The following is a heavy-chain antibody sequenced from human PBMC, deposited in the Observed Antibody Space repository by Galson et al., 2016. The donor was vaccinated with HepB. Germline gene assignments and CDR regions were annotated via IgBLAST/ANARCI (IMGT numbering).Heavy chain of an antibody. V-gene: IGHV4-39*01. CDR1: GGSISSSSYY. CDR2: IYYSGST. CDR3: ARVRYYFDY. J-gene: IGHJ4*02. Sequence: LSLTCTVSGGSISSSSYYWGWIRQPPGKGLEWIGSIYYSGSTYYNPSLKSRVTISVDTSKNQFSLKLCSVTAADTAVYYCARVRYYFDYWGQGTLVTVSS.